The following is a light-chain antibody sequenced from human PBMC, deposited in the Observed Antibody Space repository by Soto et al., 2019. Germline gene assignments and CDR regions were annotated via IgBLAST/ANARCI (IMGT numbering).Light chain of an antibody. CDR2: GHN. CDR3: SSYTSSSTQV. J-gene: IGLJ1*01. Sequence: QSVLTQPPSVSGAPGQRVTISCTGSYSNIGAGYEVHWYQQIPGTAPKLLISGHNNRPSGVPDRFFGSKSGTSASLTIIGLQAEDEADYYCSSYTSSSTQVFGTGTKLTVL. CDR1: YSNIGAGYE. V-gene: IGLV1-40*01.